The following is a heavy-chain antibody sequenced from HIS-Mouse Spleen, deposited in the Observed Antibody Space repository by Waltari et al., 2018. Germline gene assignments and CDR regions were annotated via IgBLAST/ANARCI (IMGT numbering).Heavy chain of an antibody. CDR2: ISYDGSNK. D-gene: IGHD2-15*01. V-gene: IGHV3-30-3*01. CDR1: GFTFSSYA. Sequence: QVQLVESGGGVVQPGRSLRLSCAASGFTFSSYAMHWFRQAPGKGLEWVAVISYDGSNKYYADSVKGRFTISRDNSKNTLYLQMNSLRAEDTAVYYCARVVSEDAFDIWGQGTMVTVSS. CDR3: ARVVSEDAFDI. J-gene: IGHJ3*02.